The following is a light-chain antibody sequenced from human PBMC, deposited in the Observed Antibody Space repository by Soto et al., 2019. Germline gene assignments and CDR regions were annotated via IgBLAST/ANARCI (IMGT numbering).Light chain of an antibody. V-gene: IGKV1-5*01. Sequence: IQMTQSPSTLSASVRDRVTITLRASQSISSWLAWYQQKPGKAPKLLIYDASSLESGVPSSFSGSGSGTEFTLTISSLEPDDFATYYCQQYNSYWTFGQGTKVDIK. J-gene: IGKJ1*01. CDR2: DAS. CDR3: QQYNSYWT. CDR1: QSISSW.